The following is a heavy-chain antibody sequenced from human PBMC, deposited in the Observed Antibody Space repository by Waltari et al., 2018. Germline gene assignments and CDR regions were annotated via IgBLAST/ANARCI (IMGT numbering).Heavy chain of an antibody. CDR3: ARDRGPGEYYYGMDV. D-gene: IGHD2-15*01. CDR1: GGSIRSGDHY. CDR2: VYYTAST. J-gene: IGHJ6*02. V-gene: IGHV4-30-4*01. Sequence: QVQLQESGPGLVKSSQTLSLTCTVSGGSIRSGDHYWNWIRQSPGKGLEWIGYVYYTASTYYNPSLKSRLNISVDTSKSQFTLSLYSVTAADTAVYYCARDRGPGEYYYGMDVWGQGTTVIVSS.